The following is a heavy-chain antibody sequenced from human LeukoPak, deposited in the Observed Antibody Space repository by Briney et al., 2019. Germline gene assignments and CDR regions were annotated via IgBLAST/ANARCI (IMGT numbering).Heavy chain of an antibody. J-gene: IGHJ4*02. CDR2: ISSSSSDI. V-gene: IGHV3-21*01. Sequence: GGSQRLSCAASGFSFWFYTMNWVRQAPGQGLEWVSSISSSSSDIYYTDSLKGRFTISRDDAQNSLYLQMNSLRAEDTAVYYCARGGSYYYDSSGYGFDYWGQGTLVTVSS. CDR1: GFSFWFYT. CDR3: ARGGSYYYDSSGYGFDY. D-gene: IGHD3-22*01.